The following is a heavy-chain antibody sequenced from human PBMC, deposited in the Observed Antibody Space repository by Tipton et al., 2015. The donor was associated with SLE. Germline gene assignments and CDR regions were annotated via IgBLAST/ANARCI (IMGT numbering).Heavy chain of an antibody. D-gene: IGHD3-16*01. CDR2: IYYSGGT. CDR1: GGSISSYY. CDR3: AREKRGSGKAHNAFDI. V-gene: IGHV4-59*01. Sequence: TLSLTCTVSGGSISSYYWSWIRQPPGKGLEWIGYIYYSGGTNYTPSLKSRVTISVDTSKNQFSLKLTSVTAADTAVYYCAREKRGSGKAHNAFDIWGQGTMVTISS. J-gene: IGHJ3*02.